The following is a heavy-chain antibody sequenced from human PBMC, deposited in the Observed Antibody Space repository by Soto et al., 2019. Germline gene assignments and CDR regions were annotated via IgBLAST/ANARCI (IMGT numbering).Heavy chain of an antibody. CDR2: INAYNGNT. V-gene: IGHV1-18*04. Sequence: ASVKVSCKASGYTFTSYGISWVRLAPGQGLEWMGWINAYNGNTNYAQKLQGRVTMTTDTYTSTAYMELRSLRSDDTAVYYCARSETAAGYYYYGMDVWGQGTTVTVSS. CDR1: GYTFTSYG. D-gene: IGHD6-13*01. CDR3: ARSETAAGYYYYGMDV. J-gene: IGHJ6*02.